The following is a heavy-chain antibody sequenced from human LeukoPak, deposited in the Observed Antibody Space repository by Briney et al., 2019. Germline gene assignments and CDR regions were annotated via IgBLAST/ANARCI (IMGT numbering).Heavy chain of an antibody. Sequence: ASVKVSCKVSGYTLTELSMHWVRQAPGKGLEWMGGFDPEDGETIYAQKFQGRVTMTEDTSTDTAYMELSSLRSEDTAVYYCATGPYYYDSSGSHLGYWGQGTLVTVSS. V-gene: IGHV1-24*01. CDR1: GYTLTELS. J-gene: IGHJ4*02. CDR3: ATGPYYYDSSGSHLGY. CDR2: FDPEDGET. D-gene: IGHD3-22*01.